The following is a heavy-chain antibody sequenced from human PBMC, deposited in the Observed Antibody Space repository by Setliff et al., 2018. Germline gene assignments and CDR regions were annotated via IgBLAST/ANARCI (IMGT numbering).Heavy chain of an antibody. Sequence: QTGGSLRLSCVVSGFTFNNYAMTWVRQAPGKGLEWVSSISGSGASTDYAESVKGRFTISRDNSKNTLYVQMNSLRTEDTAVYYCALQGAHSSAWFDLGWFDPWGQGTLVTVSS. D-gene: IGHD6-19*01. V-gene: IGHV3-23*01. CDR1: GFTFNNYA. CDR3: ALQGAHSSAWFDLGWFDP. CDR2: ISGSGAST. J-gene: IGHJ5*02.